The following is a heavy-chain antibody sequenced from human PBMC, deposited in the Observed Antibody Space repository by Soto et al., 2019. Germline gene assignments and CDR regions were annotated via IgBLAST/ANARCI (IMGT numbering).Heavy chain of an antibody. V-gene: IGHV3-49*03. CDR1: GFTFGDYA. CDR3: TRYLGITIFGVVSRVSFDY. D-gene: IGHD3-3*01. CDR2: IRSKAYGGTT. Sequence: GGSLRLSCTASGFTFGDYAMSWFRQAPGKGLEWVGFIRSKAYGGTTEYAASVKGRFTISRDDSKSIAYLQMNSLKTKDTAVYYCTRYLGITIFGVVSRVSFDYWGQGTLVTVSS. J-gene: IGHJ4*02.